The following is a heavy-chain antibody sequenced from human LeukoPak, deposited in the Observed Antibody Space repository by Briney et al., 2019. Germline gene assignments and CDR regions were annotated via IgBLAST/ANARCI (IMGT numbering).Heavy chain of an antibody. CDR1: GFDFSSNW. J-gene: IGHJ4*02. Sequence: GGSLRLSCAASGFDFSSNWIDWVRHARGQGLVWVSRIKGDGISTNYADSVKGRFTISRDIAKNTLYLQMNSLRAEDTGVYYCAKDHYWSIDYWGRGTLVTVSS. CDR2: IKGDGIST. D-gene: IGHD3-3*01. CDR3: AKDHYWSIDY. V-gene: IGHV3-74*01.